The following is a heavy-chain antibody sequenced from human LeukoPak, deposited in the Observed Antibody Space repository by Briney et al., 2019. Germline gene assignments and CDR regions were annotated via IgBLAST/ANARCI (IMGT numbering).Heavy chain of an antibody. CDR2: IYTSGST. V-gene: IGHV4-4*07. J-gene: IGHJ4*02. Sequence: SETLSLTCTVSGGSIRSYYWSWIRQPAGKGLEWIGRIYTSGSTNYNPSLKSRVTMSVDTSKNQFSLKLSSVTAADTAVYYCARETIYGSGSYLGYWGQGTLVTVSS. CDR1: GGSIRSYY. CDR3: ARETIYGSGSYLGY. D-gene: IGHD3-10*01.